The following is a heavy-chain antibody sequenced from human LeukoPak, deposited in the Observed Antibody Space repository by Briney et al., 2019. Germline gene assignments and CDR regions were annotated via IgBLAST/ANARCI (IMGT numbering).Heavy chain of an antibody. CDR2: INHSGST. Sequence: PSETLSLTCAVYGGSFSGYYWSWIRQPPGKGLEWIGEINHSGSTNYNPSLKSRVTISVDTSKNQFSLKLSSVTAADTAVYYCARENVDIVATIRVYYFDYWGQGTPVTVSS. D-gene: IGHD5-12*01. CDR1: GGSFSGYY. CDR3: ARENVDIVATIRVYYFDY. J-gene: IGHJ4*02. V-gene: IGHV4-34*01.